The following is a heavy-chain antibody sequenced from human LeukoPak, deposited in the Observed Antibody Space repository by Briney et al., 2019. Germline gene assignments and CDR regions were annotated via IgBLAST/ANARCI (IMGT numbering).Heavy chain of an antibody. D-gene: IGHD5-18*01. CDR1: GFTFSSYV. V-gene: IGHV3-30*18. Sequence: GGSLRLSCAASGFTFSSYVMHWVRQAPGKGLEWVAIISYDGSNKYYADSVKGRFTISRDNSKNTLFLQMNGLRAEDTAVYYCAKDRTSVHLWLSDLDYWGQGTLVTVSS. CDR2: ISYDGSNK. CDR3: AKDRTSVHLWLSDLDY. J-gene: IGHJ4*02.